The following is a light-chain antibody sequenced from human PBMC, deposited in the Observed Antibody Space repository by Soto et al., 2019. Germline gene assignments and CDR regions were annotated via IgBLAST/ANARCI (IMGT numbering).Light chain of an antibody. CDR1: QSVRSSF. V-gene: IGKV3-20*01. CDR3: QHYGGPTWA. Sequence: VLTQSPGTLSFSPGERAALSCRASQSVRSSFLAWYQQKPGQAPRLLIYAASIRATGIPDRFSGSGSETDFTLTINRREPEDFAVYFCQHYGGPTWAFGQGTKVEIK. CDR2: AAS. J-gene: IGKJ1*01.